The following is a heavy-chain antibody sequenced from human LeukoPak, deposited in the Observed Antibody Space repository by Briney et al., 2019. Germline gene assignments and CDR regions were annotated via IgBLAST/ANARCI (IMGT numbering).Heavy chain of an antibody. J-gene: IGHJ4*02. V-gene: IGHV3-23*01. CDR3: AKGYSSRWYLPFDY. Sequence: PGGSLRLSCAASGFIFSSYAMSWVRQAPGKGLEWVSVISGSGGSTSYADSVKGRFTISRDNSKNTLYLQLNTLRAEDTAVYYCAKGYSSRWYLPFDYWGQGTLVTVSS. D-gene: IGHD6-13*01. CDR1: GFIFSSYA. CDR2: ISGSGGST.